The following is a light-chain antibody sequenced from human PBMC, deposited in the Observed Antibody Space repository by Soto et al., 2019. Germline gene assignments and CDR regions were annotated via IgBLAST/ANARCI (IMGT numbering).Light chain of an antibody. J-gene: IGKJ5*01. CDR3: QQYYSSPLT. CDR2: WAS. Sequence: DIVMTQSPDSLAVSLGERATINCKSSQSVLYSPNNKNYLAWYQQKPGHPPKLVIYWASTRESGVPDRLSGSGSGTDFTLTISSLQAEDVAAYYCQQYYSSPLTFGQGTRLEIK. V-gene: IGKV4-1*01. CDR1: QSVLYSPNNKNY.